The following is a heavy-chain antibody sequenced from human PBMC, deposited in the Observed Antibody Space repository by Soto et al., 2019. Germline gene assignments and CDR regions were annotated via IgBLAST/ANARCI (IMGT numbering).Heavy chain of an antibody. CDR1: GFTFNIYA. CDR2: IGSTGTTT. CDR3: ATVARYDDFDV. Sequence: PGGPLRLSCEASGFTFNIYAMTWVRQAPGKGLEWVSNIGSTGTTTYYADSVKGRFAISRDNSKSTLYLQMNSLRAEDTAVYYCATVARYDDFDVWGQGTMVTVSS. V-gene: IGHV3-23*01. D-gene: IGHD3-9*01. J-gene: IGHJ3*01.